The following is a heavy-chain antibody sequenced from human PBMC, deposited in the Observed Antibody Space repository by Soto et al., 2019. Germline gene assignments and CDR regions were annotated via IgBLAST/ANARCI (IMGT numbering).Heavy chain of an antibody. CDR3: AKDGKIAAAGTWVRYFDY. CDR1: GFTFSSYA. Sequence: PGGSLRLSCAASGFTFSSYAMSWVRQAPGKGLEWVSAISGSGDKTYYADSVKGRFTISRDNSKNTLYLQMNSLRAEGTAVYYCAKDGKIAAAGTWVRYFDYWGQGTLVTVSS. V-gene: IGHV3-23*01. J-gene: IGHJ4*02. CDR2: ISGSGDKT. D-gene: IGHD6-13*01.